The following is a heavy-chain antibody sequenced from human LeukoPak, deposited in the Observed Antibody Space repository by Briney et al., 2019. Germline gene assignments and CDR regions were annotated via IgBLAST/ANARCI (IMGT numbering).Heavy chain of an antibody. V-gene: IGHV4-39*01. D-gene: IGHD5-24*01. CDR2: TYYSGST. Sequence: SETLSLTCTVSGGSISSSSYYWGWIRQPPGKGLEWIGSTYYSGSTYYNPSLKSRVTISVDTSKNQFSLKLSSVTAADTAVYYCVRLTRFRDGYNPPLGYWGQGTLVTVSS. CDR1: GGSISSSSYY. J-gene: IGHJ4*02. CDR3: VRLTRFRDGYNPPLGY.